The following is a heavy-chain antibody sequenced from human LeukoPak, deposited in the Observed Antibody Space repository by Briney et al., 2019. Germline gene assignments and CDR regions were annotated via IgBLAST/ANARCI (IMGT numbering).Heavy chain of an antibody. CDR3: AANRDSSGYYIRDY. Sequence: ASVKVSCKASGGTFSSYAISWVRQAPGQGLEWMGRIIPIFGTANYAQKFQGRVTITTDESTSTAYMELSSLRSEDTAVYYCAANRDSSGYYIRDYWGQGTLVTVSS. CDR2: IIPIFGTA. D-gene: IGHD3-22*01. J-gene: IGHJ4*02. V-gene: IGHV1-69*05. CDR1: GGTFSSYA.